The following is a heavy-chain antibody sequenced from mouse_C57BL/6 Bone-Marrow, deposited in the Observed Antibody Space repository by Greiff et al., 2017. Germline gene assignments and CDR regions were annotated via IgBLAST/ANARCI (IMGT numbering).Heavy chain of an antibody. V-gene: IGHV5-17*01. CDR3: VRLYDYDGEFAY. J-gene: IGHJ3*01. CDR2: ISSGSSTI. CDR1: GFTFSDYG. Sequence: EVMLVESGGGLVKPGGSLKLSCAASGFTFSDYGMHWVRQAPEKGLEWVAYISSGSSTIYYADTVKGRFTISRDNAKNTLFLQMTSLRSKDTALYYCVRLYDYDGEFAYWGQGTLVTVSA. D-gene: IGHD2-4*01.